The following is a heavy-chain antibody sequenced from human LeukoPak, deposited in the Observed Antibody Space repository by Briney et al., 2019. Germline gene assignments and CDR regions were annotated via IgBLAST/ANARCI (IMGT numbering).Heavy chain of an antibody. J-gene: IGHJ4*02. V-gene: IGHV1-2*02. D-gene: IGHD2-2*01. CDR1: GYTFTGYY. CDR2: INPNSGGT. CDR3: ARGYCSSTSCYVGGYYFDY. Sequence: ASVKVSCKASGYTFTGYYMHWVRQAPGQGLEWMGWINPNSGGTNYAQKFQGRVTMTRDTSISTAYMELSRLRSDDTAVYYCARGYCSSTSCYVGGYYFDYWGQGTLVTVSS.